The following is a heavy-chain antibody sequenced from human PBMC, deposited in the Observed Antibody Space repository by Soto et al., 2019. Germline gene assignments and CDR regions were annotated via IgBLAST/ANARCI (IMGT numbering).Heavy chain of an antibody. D-gene: IGHD6-13*01. CDR1: GYTFTSDY. V-gene: IGHV1-46*03. J-gene: IGHJ4*02. CDR3: ARSVIADY. Sequence: QVQLVQSGAEVKKPGASVKVSCNASGYTFTSDYINWVRQAPGQGLEWMGIINPSGGTTNYAQKFQGRVTMTGDTSTSTVYMELTSLRSDDTAVYYCARSVIADYWGQGTLVTVSS. CDR2: INPSGGTT.